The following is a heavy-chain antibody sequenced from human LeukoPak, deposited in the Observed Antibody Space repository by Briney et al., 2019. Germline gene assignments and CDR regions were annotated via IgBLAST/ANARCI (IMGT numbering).Heavy chain of an antibody. CDR1: GGSISSGSYY. CDR2: IYTSGST. J-gene: IGHJ3*02. V-gene: IGHV4-61*02. D-gene: IGHD4-17*01. CDR3: ARQDYGVAFDI. Sequence: SETLSLTCTVSGGSISSGSYYWSWIRQPAGKGLEWIGRIYTSGSTNYNPSLKSRVTISVDTSKNQFSLKLSSVTAADTAVYYCARQDYGVAFDIWGQGTMVTVSS.